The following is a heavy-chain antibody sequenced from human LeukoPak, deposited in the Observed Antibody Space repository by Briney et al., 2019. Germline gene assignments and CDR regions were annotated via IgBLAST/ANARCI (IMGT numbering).Heavy chain of an antibody. Sequence: KPSETPSLTRTLPCGSNSPFYWGGIPAPPREGAGGIGNIYYSGSANYNPSLKSRVTISVDTSKNQFSLNLSSVTAADTAVYYCARELSGFRRFDPWGQGTLVTVSS. CDR3: ARELSGFRRFDP. CDR2: IYYSGSA. J-gene: IGHJ5*02. CDR1: CGSNSPFY. V-gene: IGHV4-59*01. D-gene: IGHD3-10*01.